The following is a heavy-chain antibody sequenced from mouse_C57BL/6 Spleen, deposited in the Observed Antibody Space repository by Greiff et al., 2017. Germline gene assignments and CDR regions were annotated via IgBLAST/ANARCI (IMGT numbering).Heavy chain of an antibody. CDR1: GYTFTSYG. D-gene: IGHD1-1*01. CDR3: AITTVVEVGY. J-gene: IGHJ2*01. Sequence: VKLMESGAELARPGASVKLSCKASGYTFTSYGISWVKQRTGQGLEWIGEIYPRSGNTYYNEKFKGKATLTADKSSSTAYMELRSLTSEDSAVYFCAITTVVEVGYWGQGTTLTVSS. V-gene: IGHV1-81*01. CDR2: IYPRSGNT.